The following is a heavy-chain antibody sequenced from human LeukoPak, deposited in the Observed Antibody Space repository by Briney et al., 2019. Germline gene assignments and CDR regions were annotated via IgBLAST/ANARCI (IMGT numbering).Heavy chain of an antibody. V-gene: IGHV1-46*01. D-gene: IGHD2-2*01. CDR2: INPSGGNT. CDR3: ARVVYCSSTSCSNWFDP. J-gene: IGHJ5*02. Sequence: ASVKVSCKASGYTFTSYYMHWVRQAPGQGLEWMGIINPSGGNTSYAQKFQGRVTMTRDTSTSTVYMELSSLRSEDTAVYYCARVVYCSSTSCSNWFDPWGQGTLVTVSS. CDR1: GYTFTSYY.